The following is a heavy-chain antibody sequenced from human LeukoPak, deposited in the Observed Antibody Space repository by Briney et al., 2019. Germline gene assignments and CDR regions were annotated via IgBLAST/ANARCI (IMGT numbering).Heavy chain of an antibody. D-gene: IGHD3-22*01. J-gene: IGHJ4*02. CDR1: GFTFSSYG. CDR3: AKAPWGYDSSGTLGD. Sequence: GGSLRLSCAASGFTFSSYGMHWVRQAPGKGLEWVAFIRCDGSNKYYADSVKGRFTISRDNSKNTLYLQMNSLRAEDTAVYYCAKAPWGYDSSGTLGDWGQGTLVTVSS. V-gene: IGHV3-30*02. CDR2: IRCDGSNK.